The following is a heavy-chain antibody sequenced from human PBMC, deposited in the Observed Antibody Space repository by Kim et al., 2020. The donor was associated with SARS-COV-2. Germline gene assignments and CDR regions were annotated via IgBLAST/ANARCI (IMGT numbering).Heavy chain of an antibody. CDR1: GGSISSGGYY. CDR3: ARGRHEGYSSSWYQSNWFDP. CDR2: IYYSGST. V-gene: IGHV4-31*03. Sequence: SETLSLTCTVSGGSISSGGYYWSWIRQHPGKGLEWIGYIYYSGSTYYNPSLKSRVTISVDTSKNQFSLTLSSVTAADTAVYYCARGRHEGYSSSWYQSNWFDPWGQGTLVTVSS. D-gene: IGHD6-13*01. J-gene: IGHJ5*02.